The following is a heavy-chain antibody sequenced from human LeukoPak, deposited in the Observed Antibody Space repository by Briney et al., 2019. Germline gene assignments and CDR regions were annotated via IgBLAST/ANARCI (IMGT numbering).Heavy chain of an antibody. V-gene: IGHV3-20*04. CDR1: GFTFDDHG. CDR2: IKWDGGRT. CDR3: AKDPEAYYYDSSGPYFDY. Sequence: PGGSLRLSCAASGFTFDDHGMSWVRQAPGKGLEWVSGIKWDGGRTGYADSVKGRFTISRDNAKNSVYLQMNSLRAEDTAVYYCAKDPEAYYYDSSGPYFDYWGQGTLVTVSS. J-gene: IGHJ4*02. D-gene: IGHD3-22*01.